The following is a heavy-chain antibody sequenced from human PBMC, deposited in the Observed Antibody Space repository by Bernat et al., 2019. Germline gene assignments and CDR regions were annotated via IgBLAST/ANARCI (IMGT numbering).Heavy chain of an antibody. CDR2: ISYDGSNK. Sequence: VQLVESGGGVVQPGRSLRLSCAASGFTFSSYGMHWVRQAPGKGLEWVAVISYDGSNKYYADSVKGRFTISRDNSKNTLYLQMNSLRAEDTAVYYCAKDWWELAGYFDYWGQGTLVTVSS. D-gene: IGHD1-26*01. CDR3: AKDWWELAGYFDY. J-gene: IGHJ4*02. V-gene: IGHV3-30*18. CDR1: GFTFSSYG.